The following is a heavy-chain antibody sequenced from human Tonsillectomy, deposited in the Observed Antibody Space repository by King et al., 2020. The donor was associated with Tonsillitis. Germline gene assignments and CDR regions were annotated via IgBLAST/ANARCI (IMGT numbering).Heavy chain of an antibody. Sequence: VQLVESGGGLVQPGRSLRLSCVATGFTFDDHAMHWVRQVPGKGLEWVSGTNWNNRSIAYANSVKGRFTISRDNARNFLYLEMNSLRPEDTALYYCVKDVAGWLVRGCAFDVWGPGTMVTVSS. J-gene: IGHJ3*01. V-gene: IGHV3-9*01. CDR2: TNWNNRSI. CDR1: GFTFDDHA. D-gene: IGHD3-10*01. CDR3: VKDVAGWLVRGCAFDV.